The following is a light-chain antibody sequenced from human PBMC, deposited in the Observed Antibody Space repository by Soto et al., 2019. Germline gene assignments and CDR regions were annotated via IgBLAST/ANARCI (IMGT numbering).Light chain of an antibody. CDR1: SSDVGGYNY. J-gene: IGLJ1*01. Sequence: QSVLTQPLSASGSPGQSVTISCTGTSSDVGGYNYVSWYQQHPGKAPKLMIYDVTKRPSGVPDRFSGSKSGNTASLTVSGLQAEDEADYYCSSYAGSNIPFVFGTGTKVTVL. CDR3: SSYAGSNIPFV. V-gene: IGLV2-8*01. CDR2: DVT.